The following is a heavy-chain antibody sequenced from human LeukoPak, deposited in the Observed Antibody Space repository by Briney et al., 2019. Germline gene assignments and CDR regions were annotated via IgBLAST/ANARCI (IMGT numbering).Heavy chain of an antibody. CDR3: AREIYDILTGRRNWFDP. CDR2: IYTSGST. CDR1: GGSLSGYY. D-gene: IGHD3-9*01. V-gene: IGHV4-4*07. J-gene: IGHJ5*02. Sequence: PSETLSLTCTVSGGSLSGYYWSWIRQPAGKGLEWIGRIYTSGSTNYNPSLKSRVIMSVDTSKNQFSLKLTSVTAADTAVYYCAREIYDILTGRRNWFDPWGQGTLVTVSS.